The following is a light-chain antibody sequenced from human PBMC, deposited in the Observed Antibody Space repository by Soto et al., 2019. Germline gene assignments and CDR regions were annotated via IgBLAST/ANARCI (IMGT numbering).Light chain of an antibody. CDR2: DAS. Sequence: DIQMTQSPSTLSASVGDRVTITCRASENIFKYLAWYQLKPGQAPKLLIYDASNLASGVPSRFSGSGFGTEFTLTISGLQPDDFASYFCQQDNSYSLTFGGGTKVEIK. CDR1: ENIFKY. J-gene: IGKJ4*01. V-gene: IGKV1-5*01. CDR3: QQDNSYSLT.